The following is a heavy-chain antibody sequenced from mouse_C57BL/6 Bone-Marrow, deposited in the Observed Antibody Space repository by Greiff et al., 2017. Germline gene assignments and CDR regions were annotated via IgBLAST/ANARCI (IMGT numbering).Heavy chain of an antibody. J-gene: IGHJ2*01. CDR2: INPSNGGT. CDR3: ARSSMATIDYYGSSYLSTMVTSYYFDY. V-gene: IGHV1-53*01. D-gene: IGHD1-1*01. Sequence: QVQLQQPGTELVKPGASVKLSCKASGYTFTSYWMHWVKQRPGQGLEWIGNINPSNGGTNYNEKFKSKATLTVDKSSSTAYMQLSSLTSEDSAVYYCARSSMATIDYYGSSYLSTMVTSYYFDYWGQGTTLTVSA. CDR1: GYTFTSYW.